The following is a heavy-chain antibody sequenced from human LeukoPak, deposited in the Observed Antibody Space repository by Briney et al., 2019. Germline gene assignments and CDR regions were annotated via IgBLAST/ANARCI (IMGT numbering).Heavy chain of an antibody. Sequence: GGSLRLSCAASGFTFSSYWMHWVRQVPGKGLVWVSRIDSDGTGTSYADSVKGRFTISRDNAKNTLYLQMNSLRAEDTAVYYCATVFDYWGQGTLVTVSS. CDR2: IDSDGTGT. J-gene: IGHJ4*02. CDR3: ATVFDY. V-gene: IGHV3-74*01. CDR1: GFTFSSYW.